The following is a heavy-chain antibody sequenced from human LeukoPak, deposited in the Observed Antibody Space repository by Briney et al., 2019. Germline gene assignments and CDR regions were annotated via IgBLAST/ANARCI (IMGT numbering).Heavy chain of an antibody. CDR2: IYHSGGT. J-gene: IGHJ3*02. Sequence: SETLSLTCTVSGYSISSGYYWGWIRQPPGKGLEWIGSIYHSGGTYYNPSLKSRVTISVDTSKNQFSLKLSSVTAADTAVYYCARDQGYYYDSSGYPGDAFDIWGQGTMVTVSS. CDR3: ARDQGYYYDSSGYPGDAFDI. CDR1: GYSISSGYY. V-gene: IGHV4-38-2*02. D-gene: IGHD3-22*01.